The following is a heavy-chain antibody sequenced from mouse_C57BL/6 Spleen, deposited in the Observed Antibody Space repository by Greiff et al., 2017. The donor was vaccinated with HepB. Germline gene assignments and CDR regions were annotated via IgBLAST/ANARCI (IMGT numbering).Heavy chain of an antibody. CDR1: GYAFSSYW. Sequence: QVHVKQSGAELVKPGDSVKISCKASGYAFSSYWMNWVKQRPGKGLEWIGQIYPGDGDTNYNGKFKGKATLTADKSSRPAYMQLSSLTSEDSAVYFCARPPPYCSSFAWFAYWGQVTLVTVSA. D-gene: IGHD1-1*01. J-gene: IGHJ3*01. CDR2: IYPGDGDT. V-gene: IGHV1-80*01. CDR3: ARPPPYCSSFAWFAY.